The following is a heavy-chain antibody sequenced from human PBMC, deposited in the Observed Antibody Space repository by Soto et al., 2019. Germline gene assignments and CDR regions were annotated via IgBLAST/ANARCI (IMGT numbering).Heavy chain of an antibody. Sequence: PSETLSLTCAVSGGSISSGGYSWSWIRQPPGKGLEWIGYIYHSGSTYYNPSLKSRVTISVDRSKNQFSLNLSSVTVADTAVYYCARGMTTVTTYDYWGQGTLVTVSS. J-gene: IGHJ4*02. CDR2: IYHSGST. V-gene: IGHV4-30-2*01. D-gene: IGHD4-4*01. CDR1: GGSISSGGYS. CDR3: ARGMTTVTTYDY.